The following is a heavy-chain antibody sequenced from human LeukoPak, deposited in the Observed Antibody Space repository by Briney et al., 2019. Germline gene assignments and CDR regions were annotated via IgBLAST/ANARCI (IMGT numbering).Heavy chain of an antibody. D-gene: IGHD6-19*01. Sequence: GGSLRLSCAASGFTLSTYAMSWVRQTPGKGLEWVAATSSSDAGTYHADSVRGRFTISRDNSKNTLYLQMGSLRAEDMAVYYCARVHGYSSGWYDYWGQGTLVTVSS. J-gene: IGHJ4*02. CDR3: ARVHGYSSGWYDY. CDR1: GFTLSTYA. V-gene: IGHV3-23*01. CDR2: TSSSDAGT.